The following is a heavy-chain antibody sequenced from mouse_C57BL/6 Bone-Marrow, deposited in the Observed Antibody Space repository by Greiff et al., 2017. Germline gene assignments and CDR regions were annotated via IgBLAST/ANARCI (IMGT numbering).Heavy chain of an antibody. J-gene: IGHJ1*03. CDR2: IDPSDSYT. CDR3: ARCGGYDGYHEGYFDV. D-gene: IGHD2-3*01. V-gene: IGHV1-69*01. CDR1: GYTFTSYW. Sequence: QVQLQQPGAELVMPGASVQLSCKASGYTFTSYWMHWVKQRPGQGLEWIGEIDPSDSYTNYNQKFKGKSTLTVDKSSSTAYMQLSSLTSEDSAVYYCARCGGYDGYHEGYFDVWGTGTTVTVSS.